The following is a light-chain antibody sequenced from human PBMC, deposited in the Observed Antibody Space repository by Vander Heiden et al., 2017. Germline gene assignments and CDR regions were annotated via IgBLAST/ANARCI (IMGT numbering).Light chain of an antibody. V-gene: IGLV3-19*01. Sequence: SSELTQAPAVSVALGQTVRITCQGDSLRSDYASWYQQKPGQAPVLVIDGKNNRPSGIPDRFSGSSSGNTASLTITGAQAEDEADYYCNSRDSSGNHPFGGGTKLTVL. CDR1: SLRSDY. CDR3: NSRDSSGNHP. CDR2: GKN. J-gene: IGLJ2*01.